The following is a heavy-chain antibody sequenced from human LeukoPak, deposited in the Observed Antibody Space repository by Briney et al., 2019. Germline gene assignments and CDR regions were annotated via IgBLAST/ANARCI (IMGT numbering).Heavy chain of an antibody. V-gene: IGHV4-34*01. CDR3: ARSDLWFGELGFDY. D-gene: IGHD3-10*01. CDR1: GGSFSGYY. Sequence: SETLSLTCAVYGGSFSGYYWSWIRQPPGKGLEWIGEINHSGSTNYSPSLKSRVTISVDTSKNQFSLKLSSVTAADTAVYYCARSDLWFGELGFDYWGQGTLVTVSS. CDR2: INHSGST. J-gene: IGHJ4*02.